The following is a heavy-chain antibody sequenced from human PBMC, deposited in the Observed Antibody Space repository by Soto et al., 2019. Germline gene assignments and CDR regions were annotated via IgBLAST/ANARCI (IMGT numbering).Heavy chain of an antibody. CDR1: GFTFSIYA. V-gene: IGHV3-23*01. Sequence: EVQLLESGGGLVQPGGSLRLSCGAAGFTFSIYAMSWLRQAPEKGLEWVSAISGSGGSTYYADSVKGRFTISRDNSKNTLYLQMNSLRADDTAVYYCAKATRGGAATLIRDYWGQGTLVTVSS. D-gene: IGHD6-13*01. CDR3: AKATRGGAATLIRDY. CDR2: ISGSGGST. J-gene: IGHJ4*02.